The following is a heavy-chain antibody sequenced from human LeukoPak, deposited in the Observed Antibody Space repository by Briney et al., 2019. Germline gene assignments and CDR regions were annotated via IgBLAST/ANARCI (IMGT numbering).Heavy chain of an antibody. D-gene: IGHD2-2*01. Sequence: ASVKVSGKVSGHSLTELSVHWVRQAPGKGLEWMGRFDPEDGETVYAQNFQDRVILTEEKSIDTAYMEVYILRSEDTAVYYCATPGPAPMSNWFETWGQGTLGTVSS. CDR2: FDPEDGET. CDR3: ATPGPAPMSNWFET. V-gene: IGHV1-24*01. CDR1: GHSLTELS. J-gene: IGHJ5*02.